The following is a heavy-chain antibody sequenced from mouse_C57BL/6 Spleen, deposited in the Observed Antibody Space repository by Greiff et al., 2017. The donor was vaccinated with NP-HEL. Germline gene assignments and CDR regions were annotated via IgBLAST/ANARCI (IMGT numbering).Heavy chain of an antibody. V-gene: IGHV5-4*01. CDR2: ISDGGSYT. D-gene: IGHD1-1*01. J-gene: IGHJ1*03. Sequence: EVQLVESGGGLVKPGGSLKLSCAASGFTFSSYAMSWVRQTPEKRLEWVATISDGGSYTYYPDNVKGRFTISRDNAKNNLYLQMSHLKSEDTAMYYCARVEANLYWYSDVWGTGTTVTVSS. CDR1: GFTFSSYA. CDR3: ARVEANLYWYSDV.